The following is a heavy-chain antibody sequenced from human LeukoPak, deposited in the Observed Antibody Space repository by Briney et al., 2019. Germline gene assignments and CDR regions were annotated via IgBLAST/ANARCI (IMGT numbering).Heavy chain of an antibody. V-gene: IGHV3-49*04. CDR2: IISKVYGGTP. CDR3: SRDQTPYY. Sequence: GGSLRLSCITAGFTFGEYAMTWVRQAPGKGLEWVGFIISKVYGGTPEYAASVKGRFTISRNDSKGIAYLQMNSLKTEDTAVYYCSRDQTPYYWGQGTLVTVSS. J-gene: IGHJ4*02. CDR1: GFTFGEYA.